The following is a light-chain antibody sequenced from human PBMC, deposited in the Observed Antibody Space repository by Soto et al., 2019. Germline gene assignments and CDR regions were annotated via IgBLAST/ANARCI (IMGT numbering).Light chain of an antibody. CDR2: KAS. Sequence: DIHLTQSPSTLSASVGDRVTITCRASQYVGSWLAWYQQKPGKAPKLLIYKASNLQSGVPSRFSGSGSATEFTLTISSLQPDDSATYYCQRYNGTFGQGTRLEIK. V-gene: IGKV1-5*03. CDR3: QRYNGT. J-gene: IGKJ5*01. CDR1: QYVGSW.